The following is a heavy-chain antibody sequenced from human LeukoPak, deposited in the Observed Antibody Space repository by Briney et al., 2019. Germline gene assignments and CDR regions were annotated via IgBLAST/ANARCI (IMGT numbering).Heavy chain of an antibody. CDR2: ISPYSGGT. V-gene: IGHV1-2*02. J-gene: IGHJ3*02. Sequence: ASVTVSCKASGYSFTGYYMTWVRQAPGQGIEWMGWISPYSGGTKYAQNVQGRVAMTRDTSIRTAYMELSRLKSDDSAVYYCARSGYYYDTSGFERVYAFDSWGQGTMVTVSS. D-gene: IGHD3-22*01. CDR3: ARSGYYYDTSGFERVYAFDS. CDR1: GYSFTGYY.